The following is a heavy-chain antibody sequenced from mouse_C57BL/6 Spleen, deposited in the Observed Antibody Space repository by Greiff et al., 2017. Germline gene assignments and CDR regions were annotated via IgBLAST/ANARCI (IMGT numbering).Heavy chain of an antibody. CDR1: GYTFTSYW. CDR2: IDPSDSYT. V-gene: IGHV1-50*01. Sequence: QVQLQQPGAELVKPGASVTLSCKASGYTFTSYWMQWVKQRPGQGLEWIGEIDPSDSYTNYNQKFKGKATLTVDTSSSTAYMQLSSLPSEDSAVYYCASGGDGHYFDYWGQGTTLTVSS. J-gene: IGHJ2*01. D-gene: IGHD2-3*01. CDR3: ASGGDGHYFDY.